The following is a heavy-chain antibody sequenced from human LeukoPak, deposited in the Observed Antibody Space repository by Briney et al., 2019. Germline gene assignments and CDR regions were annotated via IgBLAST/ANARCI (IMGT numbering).Heavy chain of an antibody. J-gene: IGHJ4*02. D-gene: IGHD1-7*01. Sequence: GGSLRLSCAASGFTFDDYAMHWVRQAPGKGLEWVSGITWNSGSIDYADSVKGRFTISRDNAKNSLYLQMNSLRAEDTALYYCAKSRSGGNYGDFDYWGQGNLVTVSS. CDR2: ITWNSGSI. CDR1: GFTFDDYA. CDR3: AKSRSGGNYGDFDY. V-gene: IGHV3-9*01.